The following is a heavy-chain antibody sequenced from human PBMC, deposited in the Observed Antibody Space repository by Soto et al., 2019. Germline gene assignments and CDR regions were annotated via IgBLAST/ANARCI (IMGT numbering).Heavy chain of an antibody. J-gene: IGHJ4*02. CDR3: ARESTPADY. V-gene: IGHV1-3*01. CDR1: GYTFTSYA. Sequence: ASVKVSCKASGYTFTSYAMHWVRQAPGQRLEWMGWINAGNGNTKYSQKLQGRVTMTTDTSTSTAYMELRSLRSDETAVYYCARESTPADYWGQGTLVTVS. CDR2: INAGNGNT.